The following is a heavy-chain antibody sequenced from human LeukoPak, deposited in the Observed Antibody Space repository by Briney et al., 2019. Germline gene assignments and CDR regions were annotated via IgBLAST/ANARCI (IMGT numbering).Heavy chain of an antibody. CDR3: ARSGGIDY. J-gene: IGHJ4*02. CDR1: GFSFNNYW. V-gene: IGHV3-74*01. D-gene: IGHD1-26*01. CDR2: IQSDGSSP. Sequence: PGGSLRLSCAASGFSFNNYWMHWVRQAQGKGLVWVSRIQSDGSSPDYADSVKGRFTISRDNAKNTVYLQMNSLTVEDTAVYYCARSGGIDYWGQGTLVTVSS.